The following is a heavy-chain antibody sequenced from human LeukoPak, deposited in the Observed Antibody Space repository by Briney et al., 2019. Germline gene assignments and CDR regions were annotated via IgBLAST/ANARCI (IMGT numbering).Heavy chain of an antibody. CDR2: VYYSGST. V-gene: IGHV4-31*03. CDR3: ARGHYYDSSGYYPFFDY. CDR1: GGSISSGGYY. D-gene: IGHD3-22*01. J-gene: IGHJ4*02. Sequence: SETLSLTCTVSGGSISSGGYYWSWIRQHPGTGLEWIGYVYYSGSTYYNPSLKSRVTISVDTSKNQFSLKLSSVTAADTAVYYCARGHYYDSSGYYPFFDYWAREPWSPSPQ.